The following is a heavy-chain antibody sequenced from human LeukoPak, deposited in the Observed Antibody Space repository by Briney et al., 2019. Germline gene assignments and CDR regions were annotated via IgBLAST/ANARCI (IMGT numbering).Heavy chain of an antibody. Sequence: SETLSLTCAVYGGSFSGYYRSWIRQPPGKGLEWIGEINHSGSTNYNPSLKSRVTMSVDTSKNQFSLKLSSVTAADTAVYYCARGGYYYDSSGYYSFDYWGQGTLVTVSS. CDR3: ARGGYYYDSSGYYSFDY. J-gene: IGHJ4*02. CDR1: GGSFSGYY. V-gene: IGHV4-34*01. D-gene: IGHD3-22*01. CDR2: INHSGST.